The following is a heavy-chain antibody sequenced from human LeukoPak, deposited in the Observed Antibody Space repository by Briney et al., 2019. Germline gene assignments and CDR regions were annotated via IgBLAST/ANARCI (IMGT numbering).Heavy chain of an antibody. CDR2: IYPGDSST. D-gene: IGHD4-11*01. J-gene: IGHJ6*02. Sequence: GESLKISCKGSGYSFMNYWIGWVRQMPGKGLEWMGIIYPGDSSTRYSPSFQGQVTISADKSISAAYLQWSSLKASDTAMYYCARYQTTVTPYYYYGMDVWGQGTTVTVSS. CDR3: ARYQTTVTPYYYYGMDV. V-gene: IGHV5-51*01. CDR1: GYSFMNYW.